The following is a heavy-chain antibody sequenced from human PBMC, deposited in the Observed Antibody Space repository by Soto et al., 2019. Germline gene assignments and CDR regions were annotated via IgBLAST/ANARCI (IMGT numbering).Heavy chain of an antibody. V-gene: IGHV4-39*01. Sequence: PSETLSLTCTVSGGSISSSSYYWGWIRQPPGKGLEWIGSIYYSGSTYYNPSLKSRVTISVDTSKNQFSLKLSSVTAADTAVYYCPSWSGWYGGGFDPWGQGTLVTVSS. J-gene: IGHJ5*02. CDR2: IYYSGST. D-gene: IGHD6-19*01. CDR1: GGSISSSSYY. CDR3: PSWSGWYGGGFDP.